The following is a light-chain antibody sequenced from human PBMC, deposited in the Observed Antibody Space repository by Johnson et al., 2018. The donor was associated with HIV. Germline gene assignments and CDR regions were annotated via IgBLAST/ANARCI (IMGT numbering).Light chain of an antibody. Sequence: QSVFTQPPSVSAAPGQKVTISCSGSSSNIGNNYVSWYQQLPGTAPKLLIYENYKRPSGIPDRFSGSKSGTSATLGITGLPTGDEADYYCGTWDSSLSAYVFGTGTKVTVL. V-gene: IGLV1-51*02. CDR2: ENY. CDR1: SSNIGNNY. J-gene: IGLJ1*01. CDR3: GTWDSSLSAYV.